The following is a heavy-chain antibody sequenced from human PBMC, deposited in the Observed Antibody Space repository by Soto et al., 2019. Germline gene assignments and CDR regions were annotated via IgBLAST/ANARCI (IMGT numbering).Heavy chain of an antibody. CDR2: INHSGST. J-gene: IGHJ5*02. CDR3: ARQHPELYGSGSYYGINWFDP. CDR1: GGSVRGYY. V-gene: IGHV4-34*01. D-gene: IGHD3-10*01. Sequence: SETLSLTCAVYGGSVRGYYWGCIRQPPGKGLEWIGEINHSGSTNYNPSLKSRVTISVDTSKNQFSLKLSSVTAADTAVYYCARQHPELYGSGSYYGINWFDPWGQGTLVTVSS.